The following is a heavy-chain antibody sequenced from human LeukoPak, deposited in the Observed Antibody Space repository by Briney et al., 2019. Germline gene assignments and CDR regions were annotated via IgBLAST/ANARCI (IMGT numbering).Heavy chain of an antibody. V-gene: IGHV3-30*04. CDR1: GFTFSAHA. J-gene: IGHJ5*02. Sequence: GGALRLSCAASGFTFSAHAIHGVGQAPGKGREWVAAISYDGRDKYDAESVKGRSTISRDNSNNMVYLLMDNLGAEDAAVYFCAREPRDYSGGWFDPWGQGTLVSVSS. CDR3: AREPRDYSGGWFDP. D-gene: IGHD1-26*01. CDR2: ISYDGRDK.